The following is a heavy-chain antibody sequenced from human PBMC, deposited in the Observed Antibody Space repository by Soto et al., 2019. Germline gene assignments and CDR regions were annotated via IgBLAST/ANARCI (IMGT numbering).Heavy chain of an antibody. Sequence: ASVKVSCKASGYTFTSYYMHWVRQAPGQGLEWMGIINPSGGSTSYAQKFQGRVTMTRDTSTSTVYMELSSLRSEDTAVYYCARGIPSGDSTHYYYGMDVWGKGTTVTVSS. CDR1: GYTFTSYY. CDR2: INPSGGST. J-gene: IGHJ6*04. D-gene: IGHD4-17*01. V-gene: IGHV1-46*01. CDR3: ARGIPSGDSTHYYYGMDV.